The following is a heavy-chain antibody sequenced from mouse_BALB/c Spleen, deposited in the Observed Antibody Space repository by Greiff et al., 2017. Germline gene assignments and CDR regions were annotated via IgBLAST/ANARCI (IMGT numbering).Heavy chain of an antibody. Sequence: EVQVVESGGGLVKPGGSLKLSCAASGFTFSDYYMYWVRQTPEKRLEWVATISDGGSYTYYPDSVKGRFTISRDNAKNNLYLQMSSLKSEDTAMYYCEREKGVTTGAWFADWGQGTLVTVAA. CDR3: EREKGVTTGAWFAD. CDR1: GFTFSDYY. CDR2: ISDGGSYT. V-gene: IGHV5-4*02. J-gene: IGHJ3*01. D-gene: IGHD1-1*01.